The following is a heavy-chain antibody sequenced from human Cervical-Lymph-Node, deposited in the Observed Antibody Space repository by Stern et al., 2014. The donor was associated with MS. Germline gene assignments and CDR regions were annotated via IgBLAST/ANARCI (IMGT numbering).Heavy chain of an antibody. Sequence: HVQLVQSGAEVKQPGSSMKVSCKASGGTFSSIEISWVRQAPGQGLEWLGGISPLFGTTNYAQQVQGRVTIVADESTNTVNMELSRLRSEDTAVYYCVRDQGGIAASWGQGTLVTVSS. CDR2: ISPLFGTT. D-gene: IGHD6-13*01. CDR3: VRDQGGIAAS. CDR1: GGTFSSIE. V-gene: IGHV1-69*01. J-gene: IGHJ4*02.